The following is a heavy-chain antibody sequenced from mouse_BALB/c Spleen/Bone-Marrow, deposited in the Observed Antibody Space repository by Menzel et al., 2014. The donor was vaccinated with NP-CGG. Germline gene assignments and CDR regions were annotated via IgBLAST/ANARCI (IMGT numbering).Heavy chain of an antibody. V-gene: IGHV1-14*01. D-gene: IGHD2-10*02. CDR3: ARGGYGNVYYAMDY. CDR2: INPYDDGT. Sequence: EVQLQQSGPELVKPGASVKMSCKASGYTFTSYVMHWVKQKPGQGLEWIGYINPYDDGTKYNEKFKGKATLTSDKSSSTAYMELSSLTSEDSAVYYCARGGYGNVYYAMDYWGQGTSVTVSS. CDR1: GYTFTSYV. J-gene: IGHJ4*01.